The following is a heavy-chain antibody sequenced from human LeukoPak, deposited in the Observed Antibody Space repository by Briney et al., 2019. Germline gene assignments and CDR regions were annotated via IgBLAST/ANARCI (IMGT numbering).Heavy chain of an antibody. Sequence: PGGSLRLSCAASGFTLSSYPIHWVRQAPGKGLEWVAVTSSDLNVKLYADSVKGRFTISRDNSRSTLYLQVNSLRPEDTAIYYCAREGYYGSGSPPSLYFDYWGQGTLVTVSS. CDR3: AREGYYGSGSPPSLYFDY. J-gene: IGHJ4*02. CDR2: TSSDLNVK. D-gene: IGHD3-10*01. V-gene: IGHV3-30-3*01. CDR1: GFTLSSYP.